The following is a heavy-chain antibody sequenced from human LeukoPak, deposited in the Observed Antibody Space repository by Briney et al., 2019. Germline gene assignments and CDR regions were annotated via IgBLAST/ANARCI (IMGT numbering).Heavy chain of an antibody. Sequence: GGSLRLSCAASGFTFDDYAMTWVRQAPGKGLEWVSIINWNGDSTGYAESVRGRFTISRDNSKNTLYLQMNSLRAEDTALYYCAKKVVVGATSPYSDFQDWGQGTLVTVSS. CDR3: AKKVVVGATSPYSDFQD. CDR2: INWNGDST. D-gene: IGHD1-26*01. J-gene: IGHJ1*01. CDR1: GFTFDDYA. V-gene: IGHV3-20*04.